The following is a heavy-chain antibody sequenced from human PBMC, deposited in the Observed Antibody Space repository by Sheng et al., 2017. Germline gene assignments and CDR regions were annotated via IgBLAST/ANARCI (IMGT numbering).Heavy chain of an antibody. CDR1: GFTFSSYW. V-gene: IGHV3-7*01. D-gene: IGHD3-3*01. Sequence: EVQLVESGGGLVQPGGSLRLSCAASGFTFSSYWMSWVRQAPGKGLEWVANIKQDGSEKYYVDSVKGRFTISRDNAKNSLYLQMNSLRAEDTAVYYCARSQRTYYDFWSGYWGDYWGQGTPGSPSPQ. CDR2: IKQDGSEK. CDR3: ARSQRTYYDFWSGYWGDY. J-gene: IGHJ4*02.